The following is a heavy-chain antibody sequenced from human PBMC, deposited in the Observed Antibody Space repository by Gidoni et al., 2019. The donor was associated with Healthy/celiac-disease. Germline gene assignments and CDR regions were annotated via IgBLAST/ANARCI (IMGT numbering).Heavy chain of an antibody. CDR3: AKEDRMSYDSSGYDY. V-gene: IGHV3-23*01. CDR2: SRGSGGST. CDR1: GFSFSSYA. Sequence: EVQLLESGGGLVQPGVSLRLSCAASGFSFSSYAMSWVRQAPGKGLEWVSASRGSGGSTYYADSVKGRFTISRDNSKNTLYLQMNSLRAEDTAVYYCAKEDRMSYDSSGYDYWGQGTLVTVSS. D-gene: IGHD3-22*01. J-gene: IGHJ4*02.